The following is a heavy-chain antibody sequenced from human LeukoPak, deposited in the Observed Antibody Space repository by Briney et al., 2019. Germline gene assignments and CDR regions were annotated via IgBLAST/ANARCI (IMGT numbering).Heavy chain of an antibody. Sequence: GGSLRLSCTVSGFTVSSNSMSWVRQAPGKGLEWVSFIYSDNTHYSDSVKGRFTISRDNSKNTLYLQMNSLRAEDTAVYYCVKDWSYQGNYYYMDVWGKGTTVTIAS. CDR2: IYSDNT. D-gene: IGHD1-26*01. CDR3: VKDWSYQGNYYYMDV. J-gene: IGHJ6*03. CDR1: GFTVSSNS. V-gene: IGHV3-66*03.